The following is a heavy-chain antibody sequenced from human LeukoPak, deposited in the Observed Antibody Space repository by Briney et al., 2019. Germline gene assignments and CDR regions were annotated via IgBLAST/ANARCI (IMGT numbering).Heavy chain of an antibody. J-gene: IGHJ3*02. CDR3: TTYRLDDAFDM. CDR1: GLSFRNAW. CDR2: IKSKTDGGTT. Sequence: EGSLRLSCAASGLSFRNAWKNWVRQAPGKGLEWVGRIKSKTDGGTTDYAALVKGRFTISRDDSKNTQYLQMNSLNTEDTAIYYCTTYRLDDAFDMWGQGTMVKVSS. V-gene: IGHV3-15*01.